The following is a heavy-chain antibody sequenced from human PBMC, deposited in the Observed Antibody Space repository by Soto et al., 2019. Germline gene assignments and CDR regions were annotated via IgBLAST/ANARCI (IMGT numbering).Heavy chain of an antibody. CDR2: IYHSGST. D-gene: IGHD3-10*01. J-gene: IGHJ6*02. V-gene: IGHV4-4*02. CDR1: GGSISSSNW. CDR3: ARVIRVRGVPYYYYGMDV. Sequence: SETLSLTCAVSGGSISSSNWWSYFRQPPGKGLEWIGEIYHSGSTNYNPSLKSRVTISVDKSKNQFSLKLSSVTAADTAVYYCARVIRVRGVPYYYYGMDVWGQGTTVTVSS.